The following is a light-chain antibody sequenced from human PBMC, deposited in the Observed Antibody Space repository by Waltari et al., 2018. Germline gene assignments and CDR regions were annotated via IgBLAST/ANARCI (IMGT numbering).Light chain of an antibody. CDR2: WAS. Sequence: DIVMTQSPDSLAVSLVERATIHCKYRQSVLYSSSNKNYLAWYQQKPGQPPKLLIYWASTRESGVPDRFSGSGSGTDFTLTISSLQAEDVAVYYCQQYYSSLWTFGQGTKVEIK. CDR1: QSVLYSSSNKNY. J-gene: IGKJ1*01. V-gene: IGKV4-1*01. CDR3: QQYYSSLWT.